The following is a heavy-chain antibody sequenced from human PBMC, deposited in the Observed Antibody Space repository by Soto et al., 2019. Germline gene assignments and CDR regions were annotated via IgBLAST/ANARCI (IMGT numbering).Heavy chain of an antibody. Sequence: ASVKVSCKASGGTFSSYAISWVRQAPGQGLEWMGGIIPIFGTANYAQKFQGRVTITADESTSTAYMELSSLRSEDTAVYYCARDYRAYYDYVWGSYRLQHWGQGTLVTVYS. D-gene: IGHD3-16*02. J-gene: IGHJ1*01. CDR2: IIPIFGTA. V-gene: IGHV1-69*13. CDR1: GGTFSSYA. CDR3: ARDYRAYYDYVWGSYRLQH.